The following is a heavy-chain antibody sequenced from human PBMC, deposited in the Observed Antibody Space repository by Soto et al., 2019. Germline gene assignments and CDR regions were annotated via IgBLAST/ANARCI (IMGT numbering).Heavy chain of an antibody. V-gene: IGHV4-59*01. Sequence: PSETLSLTCTVSGGSISSYYWSWIRQPPGKGLEWIGYIYYSGSTNYNPSLKSRVTISVDTSKNQFSLKLSSVTAADTAVYYCASLGGRVPSYTINCFDPWGQGTLVTVSS. D-gene: IGHD2-2*02. CDR3: ASLGGRVPSYTINCFDP. CDR1: GGSISSYY. J-gene: IGHJ5*02. CDR2: IYYSGST.